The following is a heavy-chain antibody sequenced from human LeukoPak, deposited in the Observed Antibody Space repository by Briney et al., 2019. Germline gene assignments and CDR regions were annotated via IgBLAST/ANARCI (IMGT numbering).Heavy chain of an antibody. J-gene: IGHJ4*02. CDR2: ISGSGGST. D-gene: IGHD3-9*01. V-gene: IGHV3-23*01. CDR1: GFTFSSYA. Sequence: GGSLRLSCAPAGFTFSSYAMNWVRKAPGKALEWVSAISGSGGSTYYADSVKGRFTISRDNSKNTLYLQMNSLRAEDTAVYYCAKEGFLTGYFYWGQGTLVTVSS. CDR3: AKEGFLTGYFY.